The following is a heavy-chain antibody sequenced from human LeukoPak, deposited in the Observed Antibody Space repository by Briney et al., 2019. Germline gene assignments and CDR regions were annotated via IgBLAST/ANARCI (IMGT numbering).Heavy chain of an antibody. CDR1: GGSFSGYY. Sequence: PSETLSLTCAVYGGSFSGYYWSWIRQPPGKGLEWIGEINHSGSTNYNPSLKSRVTISVDTSKNQLSLKLNSVTAADTAVYYCARGHSITTVVTPPYRWGQGTLVTVSS. V-gene: IGHV4-34*01. CDR2: INHSGST. CDR3: ARGHSITTVVTPPYR. D-gene: IGHD4-23*01. J-gene: IGHJ4*02.